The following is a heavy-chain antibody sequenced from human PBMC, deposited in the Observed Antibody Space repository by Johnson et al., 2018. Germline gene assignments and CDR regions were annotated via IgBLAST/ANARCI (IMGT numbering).Heavy chain of an antibody. V-gene: IGHV3-30*18. CDR1: GFTFSSYG. CDR3: AKAPYSSSPGAFDI. CDR2: ISYDGSNK. D-gene: IGHD6-13*01. J-gene: IGHJ3*02. Sequence: QVQLVESGGGVVQPGRSLRLSCAASGFTFSSYGMHWVRQAPGKGLEWVAVISYDGSNKYYADSVKGRFIISRDNSKNTLYLQMNSLRAEDTAVYYWAKAPYSSSPGAFDIWGQGTMVTVSS.